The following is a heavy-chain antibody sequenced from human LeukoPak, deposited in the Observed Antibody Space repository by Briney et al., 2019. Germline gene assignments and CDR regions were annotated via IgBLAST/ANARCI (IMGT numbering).Heavy chain of an antibody. V-gene: IGHV1-18*01. CDR3: ARTILTGYYGHDAFDI. Sequence: ASVKVSCKASGYTFTSYGISWVRQAPGQGLEWMGWISVYNGNTNYAQKLQGRVTMTTDTSTSTAYMELRSLRSDDTAVYYCARTILTGYYGHDAFDIWGQGTMVTVSS. CDR1: GYTFTSYG. J-gene: IGHJ3*02. CDR2: ISVYNGNT. D-gene: IGHD3-9*01.